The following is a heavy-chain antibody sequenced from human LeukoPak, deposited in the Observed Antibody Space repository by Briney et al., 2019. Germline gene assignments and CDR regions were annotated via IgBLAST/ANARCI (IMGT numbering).Heavy chain of an antibody. CDR3: AKMKGHPLPKYYMDV. J-gene: IGHJ6*01. D-gene: IGHD1-26*01. CDR2: IGAAGGAT. V-gene: IGHV3-23*01. CDR1: AFTFSSYA. Sequence: PGGSLRLSCAASAFTFSSYAMSWIRQAPGKGLEWVSVIGAAGGATYYADSVKGRFTISRDNSKNTLYLEMNSLRAEDTAIYYCAKMKGHPLPKYYMDVWGQGTTVTVSS.